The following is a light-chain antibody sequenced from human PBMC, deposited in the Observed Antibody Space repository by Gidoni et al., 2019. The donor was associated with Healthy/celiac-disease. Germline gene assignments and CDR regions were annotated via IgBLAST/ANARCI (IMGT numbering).Light chain of an antibody. V-gene: IGKV1-39*01. J-gene: IGKJ2*01. Sequence: DIQMTQSPSSLSASVGDRVTITCRASQSISSYLNWYQQKPGKAPKLLIYAASSLQSGVPSRFSGSGSGTDGTLTISSLQPADFATYYCQQSYSTLYTFGQGTKLEIK. CDR2: AAS. CDR1: QSISSY. CDR3: QQSYSTLYT.